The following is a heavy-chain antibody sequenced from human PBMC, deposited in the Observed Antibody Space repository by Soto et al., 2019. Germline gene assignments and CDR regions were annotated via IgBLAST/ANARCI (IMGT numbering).Heavy chain of an antibody. CDR3: ASSYSSGWYYFDY. V-gene: IGHV3-30-3*01. CDR1: GFTFSSYA. D-gene: IGHD6-19*01. Sequence: GGSLRLSCAASGFTFSSYAMHWVRQAPGKGLEWVAVISYDGSNKYYADSVKGRFTISRDNSKNTLYLQMNSLRAEDTAVYYCASSYSSGWYYFDYWGQGTLVTVSS. CDR2: ISYDGSNK. J-gene: IGHJ4*02.